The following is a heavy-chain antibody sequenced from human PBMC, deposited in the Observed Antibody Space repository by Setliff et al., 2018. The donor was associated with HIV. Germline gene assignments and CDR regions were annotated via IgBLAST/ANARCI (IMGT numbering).Heavy chain of an antibody. Sequence: SVKVSCKTSGGTLSNYVITWVRQSLGQGLEWMGMIIPMDNILAYAQKFQGRVTFTADESTSTAYMELSSLSYEDTAVYYCARDQTGVAAAAFGGDSAWSDEGFDFWGQGTMVTVSS. V-gene: IGHV1-69*04. CDR1: GGTLSNYV. CDR2: IIPMDNIL. J-gene: IGHJ3*01. CDR3: ARDQTGVAAAAFGGDSAWSDEGFDF. D-gene: IGHD6-13*01.